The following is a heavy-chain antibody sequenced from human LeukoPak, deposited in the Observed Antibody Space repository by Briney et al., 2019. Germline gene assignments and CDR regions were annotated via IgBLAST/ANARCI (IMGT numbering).Heavy chain of an antibody. J-gene: IGHJ5*02. CDR3: ARDSGHGWYDV. V-gene: IGHV1-2*02. CDR2: INPNSGGT. Sequence: VASVKVSCKASGYTFTAYYIHCVRQAPGQGLEWMGWINPNSGGTNYAQKFQDRVTMTRDTSISTAYLELSRLTSDDTAVYYCARDSGHGWYDVWGRGTLVAVSS. CDR1: GYTFTAYY.